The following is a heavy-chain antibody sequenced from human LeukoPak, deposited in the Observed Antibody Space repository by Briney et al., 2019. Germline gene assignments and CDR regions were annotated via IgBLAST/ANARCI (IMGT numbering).Heavy chain of an antibody. CDR2: IIPIFGTA. V-gene: IGHV1-69*13. CDR3: ARGSAF. CDR1: GYTFTGYY. J-gene: IGHJ4*02. Sequence: SVKVSCKASGYTFTGYYMHWVRQAPGQGLEWMGGIIPIFGTANYAQKFQGRVTITADESTSTAYMELSSLRSEDTAVYYCARGSAFWGQGTLVTVSS.